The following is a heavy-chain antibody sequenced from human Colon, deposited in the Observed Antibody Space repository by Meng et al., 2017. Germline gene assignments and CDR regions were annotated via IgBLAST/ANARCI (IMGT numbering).Heavy chain of an antibody. CDR3: ARRNSNNWFDP. CDR1: GASISGDNW. D-gene: IGHD2/OR15-2a*01. V-gene: IGHV4-4*02. CDR2: IFHSGTS. Sequence: QVQLQESGPGLVKPSGTLSLTCAVSGASISGDNWWSWVRQTPGKGLEWLGEIFHSGTSNYNPSLKSQVTISVDKSKNQFSLRLSSVTAADTAVYYCARRNSNNWFDPWGQGILVTVSS. J-gene: IGHJ5*02.